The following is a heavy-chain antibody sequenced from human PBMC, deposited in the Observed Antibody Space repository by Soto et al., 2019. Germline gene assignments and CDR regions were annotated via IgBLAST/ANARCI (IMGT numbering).Heavy chain of an antibody. CDR1: GYTFTSYY. Sequence: QVQLVQSGAEVKKPGASVKVSCKASGYTFTSYYMHWVRQAPGQGLEWMGIINPSGGSTSYAQKFHGRVTMTRDTSTSTVYMELSSLRSEDTAVYYCARPRVGEDTFDIWGQGTMVTVSS. V-gene: IGHV1-46*03. D-gene: IGHD3-16*01. CDR3: ARPRVGEDTFDI. CDR2: INPSGGST. J-gene: IGHJ3*02.